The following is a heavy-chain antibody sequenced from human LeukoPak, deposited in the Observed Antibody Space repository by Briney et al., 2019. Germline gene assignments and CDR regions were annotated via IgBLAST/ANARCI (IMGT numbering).Heavy chain of an antibody. V-gene: IGHV3-9*01. Sequence: GGSLGLSCAASGFTFDDYAMHWVQQAPGKGLEWVSGISWNSGSIGYADSVKGRFTISRDNAKNSLYLQMNSLRAEDTALYYCAKDKTRRNYYYYMDVWGKGTTVTVSS. CDR3: AKDKTRRNYYYYMDV. CDR2: ISWNSGSI. CDR1: GFTFDDYA. D-gene: IGHD2-2*01. J-gene: IGHJ6*03.